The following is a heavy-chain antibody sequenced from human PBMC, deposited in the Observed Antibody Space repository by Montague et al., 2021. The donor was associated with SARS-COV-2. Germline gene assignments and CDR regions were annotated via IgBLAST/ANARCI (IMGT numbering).Heavy chain of an antibody. Sequence: SETLSLTCTVSGGSISSSSYYWGWIRRPPGKGLEWIGNIYYSGSTYYDPSLKSRVTISADTSKNQFSLKLRSVTAADTAVYYCVSPSMILVLWGQGTLVTVSS. V-gene: IGHV4-39*01. CDR2: IYYSGST. D-gene: IGHD3-22*01. CDR1: GGSISSSSYY. CDR3: VSPSMILVL. J-gene: IGHJ4*02.